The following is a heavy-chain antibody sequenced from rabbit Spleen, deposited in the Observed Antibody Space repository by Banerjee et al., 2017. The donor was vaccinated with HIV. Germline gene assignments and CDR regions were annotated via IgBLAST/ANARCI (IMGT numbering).Heavy chain of an antibody. CDR2: IYTGNGKT. V-gene: IGHV1S40*01. J-gene: IGHJ6*01. CDR1: GFSFTSSGY. Sequence: QSLEESGGDLVKPGASLTLTCTASGFSFTSSGYMCWVRQAPGKGLEWIGCIYTGNGKTYYASWAKGRFTISKTSSTTVTLQMTSLTAADTATYFCARDAGTSFSTYGMDLWGPGTLVTVS. D-gene: IGHD4-2*01. CDR3: ARDAGTSFSTYGMDL.